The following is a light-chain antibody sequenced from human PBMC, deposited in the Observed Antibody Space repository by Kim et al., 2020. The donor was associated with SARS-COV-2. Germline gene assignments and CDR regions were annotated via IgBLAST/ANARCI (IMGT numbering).Light chain of an antibody. V-gene: IGLV2-14*03. CDR1: SSDVGGSNY. CDR3: SSYTSTYVI. J-gene: IGLJ2*01. CDR2: DVS. Sequence: QSALTQPASVSGSPGQSITISCTGTSSDVGGSNYVSWYQQHPDKAPKLMIYDVSNRPSGVSNRFSGSKSGNTASLTISGLQAEDEADYYCSSYTSTYVIFGGGTQLNVL.